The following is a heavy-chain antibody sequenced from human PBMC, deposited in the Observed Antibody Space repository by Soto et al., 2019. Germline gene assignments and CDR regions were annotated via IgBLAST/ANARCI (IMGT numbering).Heavy chain of an antibody. J-gene: IGHJ4*02. CDR1: GGPFSNYA. D-gene: IGHD6-19*01. V-gene: IGHV1-69*01. Sequence: QVPLVQSGAEVKKPGSSVKVSCKASGGPFSNYAISWVRQAPGQGLEWLGGIVPVFRTPNYADKFQGRLTITADESTSTAYMELSSLPSEDTAMYFCARDARRGQWLVPPGFDFWGQGTLVTVSS. CDR3: ARDARRGQWLVPPGFDF. CDR2: IVPVFRTP.